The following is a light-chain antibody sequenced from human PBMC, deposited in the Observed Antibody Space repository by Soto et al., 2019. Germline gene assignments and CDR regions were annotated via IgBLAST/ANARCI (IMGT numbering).Light chain of an antibody. CDR2: DAS. V-gene: IGKV3-11*01. CDR1: QPISTF. J-gene: IGKJ2*01. Sequence: IVLTQSPVTLSLSPGERATLSCRASQPISTFLAWYQHKVGQAPRLLISDASKRATGTPARFSGSGSGTDFTLNISSLEPEDFAVYYCQQRSYGYTFGQGTKLEI. CDR3: QQRSYGYT.